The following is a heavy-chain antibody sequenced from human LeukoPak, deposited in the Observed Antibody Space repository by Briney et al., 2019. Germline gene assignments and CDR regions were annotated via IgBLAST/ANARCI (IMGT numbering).Heavy chain of an antibody. Sequence: GGTLRLSCAASGLTLSTYGMSWVRQPPGKGLEWVGFIRIEAQGGTTKYAASVKDRVTISRDDPKSIDYLKMNSLKTEDTAMYYCSRTRHRWLQLASWDYWGQGSQVTVSS. CDR3: SRTRHRWLQLASWDY. D-gene: IGHD5-24*01. J-gene: IGHJ4*02. CDR2: IRIEAQGGTT. CDR1: GLTLSTYG. V-gene: IGHV3-49*04.